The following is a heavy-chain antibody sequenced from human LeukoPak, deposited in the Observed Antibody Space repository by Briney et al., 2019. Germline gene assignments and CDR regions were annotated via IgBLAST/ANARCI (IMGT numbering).Heavy chain of an antibody. CDR3: AKGLSLESYFDY. Sequence: GGSLRLSCAASGFTFSSYGMHWVRQAPGKGLEWVAVMSYDGSNKYYADSVKGRFTISRDNSKNTLYLQMNSLRAEDTAVYYCAKGLSLESYFDYWGQGTLVTVSS. V-gene: IGHV3-30*18. J-gene: IGHJ4*02. CDR1: GFTFSSYG. D-gene: IGHD1-1*01. CDR2: MSYDGSNK.